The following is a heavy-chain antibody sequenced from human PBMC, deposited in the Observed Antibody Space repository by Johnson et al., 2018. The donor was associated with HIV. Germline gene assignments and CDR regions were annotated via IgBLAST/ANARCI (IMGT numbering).Heavy chain of an antibody. CDR3: AKGVWGSHSIDAFDI. CDR1: GFTLSDYY. J-gene: IGHJ3*02. V-gene: IGHV3-30*18. D-gene: IGHD3-16*01. CDR2: ISYDGSDK. Sequence: QVQLVESGGGFVQPGGSLRLSCAASGFTLSDYYMDWVRQAPGKGLEWVAFISYDGSDKYYADSVKGRLTISRDSSRNTLYLEMNSLRAEDTALYYCAKGVWGSHSIDAFDIWGQGTMVTVSS.